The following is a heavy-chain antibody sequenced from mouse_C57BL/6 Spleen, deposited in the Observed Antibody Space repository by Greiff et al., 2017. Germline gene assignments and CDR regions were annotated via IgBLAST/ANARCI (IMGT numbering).Heavy chain of an antibody. CDR1: GFTFSNYW. CDR2: IRLKSDNYAT. D-gene: IGHD3-1*01. J-gene: IGHJ3*01. V-gene: IGHV6-3*01. CDR3: TAGPAWFAY. Sequence: EVKLVESGEGLVQPGGSMKLSCVASGFTFSNYWMNWVRQSPEKGLEWVAQIRLKSDNYATHYAESVKGRFTISRDDSKSSVYLQMNNLRAEDTGIYYCTAGPAWFAYWGQGTLVTVSA.